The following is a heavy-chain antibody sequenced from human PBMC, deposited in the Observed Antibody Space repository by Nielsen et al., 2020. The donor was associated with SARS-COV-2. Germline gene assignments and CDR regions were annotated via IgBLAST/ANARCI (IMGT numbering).Heavy chain of an antibody. CDR2: INSDGSST. CDR3: ARPPGGGDLPVAFDI. V-gene: IGHV3-74*01. CDR1: GFTFSSYW. J-gene: IGHJ3*02. D-gene: IGHD2-21*02. Sequence: GESLKISCAASGFTFSSYWMHWVRQAPGKGLVWVSRINSDGSSTSYADSVKGRFTISRDNAKNTLYLQMNSLRAEDTAVYYCARPPGGGDLPVAFDIWGQGTMVTVSS.